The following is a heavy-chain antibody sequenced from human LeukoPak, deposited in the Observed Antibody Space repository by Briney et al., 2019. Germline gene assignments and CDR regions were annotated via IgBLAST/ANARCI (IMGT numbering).Heavy chain of an antibody. D-gene: IGHD3-10*01. V-gene: IGHV3-11*04. CDR1: GFTFSDYY. CDR2: ISSSGSTI. CDR3: ARVGVIYYGSGSYLGYFDY. Sequence: PGGSLRLSCAASGFTFSDYYMSWIRQAPGKGLEWVSYISSSGSTIYYADSVKGRFTISRDNAKNSLYLQMNSLRAEDTAVYYCARVGVIYYGSGSYLGYFDYWGQGTLVTVSS. J-gene: IGHJ4*02.